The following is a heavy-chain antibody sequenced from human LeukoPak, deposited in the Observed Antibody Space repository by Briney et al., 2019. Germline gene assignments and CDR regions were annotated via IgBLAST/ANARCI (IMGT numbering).Heavy chain of an antibody. J-gene: IGHJ4*02. CDR2: IYYTGNT. V-gene: IGHV4-59*08. CDR1: GGSINSYY. CDR3: ARAGLNDYGASYYFDY. Sequence: PSETLSLTCSVSGGSINSYYWSWIRQPPGKGLEWIGYIYYTGNTNYNPSLTSRVTISVDTSKNQFSLRLTSLTAADTAVYYCARAGLNDYGASYYFDYWGQGTLVTVSS. D-gene: IGHD4-17*01.